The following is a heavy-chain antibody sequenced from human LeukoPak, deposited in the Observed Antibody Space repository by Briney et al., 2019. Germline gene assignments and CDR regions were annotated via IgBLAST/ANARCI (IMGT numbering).Heavy chain of an antibody. Sequence: SETLSLTCTVSGGSISSYYRSWIRQPPGKGLEWIGYIYYSGSTNYNPSLKSRVTISVDTSKNQFSLKLSSVTAADTAVYYCARHYDSSGSSAFDIWGQWTMVTVSS. CDR2: IYYSGST. CDR3: ARHYDSSGSSAFDI. J-gene: IGHJ3*02. V-gene: IGHV4-59*12. CDR1: GGSISSYY. D-gene: IGHD3-22*01.